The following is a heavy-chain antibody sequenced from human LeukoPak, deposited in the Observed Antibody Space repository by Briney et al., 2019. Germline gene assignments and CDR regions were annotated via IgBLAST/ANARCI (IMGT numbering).Heavy chain of an antibody. CDR3: ARAGFTVAGSFDY. J-gene: IGHJ4*02. Sequence: GGSLRLSCAASGFTFRSYWMSWVRQAPGKGLEWVANIKQDGSEKYYVDSVKGRFTISRDNAKNSLYLQMNSLRAEDTAVYYCARAGFTVAGSFDYWGQGTLVTVSS. V-gene: IGHV3-7*01. CDR1: GFTFRSYW. D-gene: IGHD6-19*01. CDR2: IKQDGSEK.